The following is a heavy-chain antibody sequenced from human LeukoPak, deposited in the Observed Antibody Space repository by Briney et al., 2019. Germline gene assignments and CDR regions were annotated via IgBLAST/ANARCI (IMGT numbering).Heavy chain of an antibody. D-gene: IGHD6-19*01. CDR3: AKTTAGYSSGRYPGWPIDY. Sequence: GGSLRLSCAASGFTFRSYAIYWVRQAPGKGLEWVPGISGSGGDTYFADSVKGRFTISRGNSKNTVFLQMDSLRAEDTAVYYCAKTTAGYSSGRYPGWPIDYWGQGTLVTVSS. CDR2: ISGSGGDT. J-gene: IGHJ4*02. V-gene: IGHV3-23*01. CDR1: GFTFRSYA.